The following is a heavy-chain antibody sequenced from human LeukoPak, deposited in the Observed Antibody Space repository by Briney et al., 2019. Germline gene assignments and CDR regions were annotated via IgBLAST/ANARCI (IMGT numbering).Heavy chain of an antibody. D-gene: IGHD2-15*01. V-gene: IGHV4-31*03. CDR2: IYYSGST. CDR3: ARYLLSEADKFDY. CDR1: GRSISSGGYY. J-gene: IGHJ4*02. Sequence: PSETLSLTCTVSGRSISSGGYYGSWIRQHPGKGLEWIGYIYYSGSTYYNPSLKSRVTISVDTSKNQFSLKLCSVSAAETAVYYCARYLLSEADKFDYWGQGTLVTVSS.